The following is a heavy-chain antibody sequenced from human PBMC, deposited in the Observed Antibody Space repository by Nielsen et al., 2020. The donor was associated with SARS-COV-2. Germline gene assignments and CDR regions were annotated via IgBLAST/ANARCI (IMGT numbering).Heavy chain of an antibody. J-gene: IGHJ6*02. D-gene: IGHD3-10*01. CDR1: GFTFSSYG. V-gene: IGHV3-30*18. CDR3: AKDLRAMVRGVTGVGYGMDV. Sequence: GGSLRLSCAASGFTFSSYGMHWVRQAPGKGLEWVAVISYDGSNKYYADSVKGRFTISRDNSKNTLYLQMNSLRAEDTAVYYCAKDLRAMVRGVTGVGYGMDVWGQGTTVTVSS. CDR2: ISYDGSNK.